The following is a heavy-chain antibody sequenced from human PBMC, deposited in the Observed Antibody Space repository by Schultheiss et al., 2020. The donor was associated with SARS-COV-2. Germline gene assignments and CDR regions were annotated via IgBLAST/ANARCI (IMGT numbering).Heavy chain of an antibody. CDR3: ARDLNVVATISDYYYYYGMDV. V-gene: IGHV1-69*13. J-gene: IGHJ6*02. CDR2: IIPIFGTA. Sequence: SVKVSCKASGYTFTGYYMHWVRQAPGQGLEWMGGIIPIFGTANYAQKFQGRVTITADESTSTAYMELSSLRSEDTAVYYCARDLNVVATISDYYYYYGMDVWGQGTTVTVSS. CDR1: GYTFTGYY. D-gene: IGHD5-12*01.